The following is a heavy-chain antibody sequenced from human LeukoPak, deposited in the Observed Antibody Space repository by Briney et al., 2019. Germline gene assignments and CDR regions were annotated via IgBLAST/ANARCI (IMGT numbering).Heavy chain of an antibody. J-gene: IGHJ5*02. V-gene: IGHV1-69*05. CDR2: IIPIFGTA. CDR1: GGTFSSYA. Sequence: SVKVSCKASGGTFSSYAICWVRQAPGQGLEWIGRIIPIFGTANYAQKFQGRVTITTDESTSTAYMELSSLRSEDTAVYYCAREGPLSRCSGGSCLNWFDPWGQGTLVTVSS. CDR3: AREGPLSRCSGGSCLNWFDP. D-gene: IGHD2-15*01.